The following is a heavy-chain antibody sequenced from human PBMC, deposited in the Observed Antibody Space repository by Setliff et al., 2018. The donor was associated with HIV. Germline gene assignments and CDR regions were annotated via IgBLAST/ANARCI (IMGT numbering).Heavy chain of an antibody. CDR2: IIPMFGTA. CDR3: ARGGSGYYDFWSGSSAFEY. Sequence: GASVKVSCKASGGTFSSYAINWVRQAPGQGLEWMGGIIPMFGTAHYAQKFQGRVTITADESTTTAYMELSSLRSEDTAVFYCARGGSGYYDFWSGSSAFEYWGRGTLVTVSS. D-gene: IGHD3-3*01. CDR1: GGTFSSYA. V-gene: IGHV1-69*13. J-gene: IGHJ4*02.